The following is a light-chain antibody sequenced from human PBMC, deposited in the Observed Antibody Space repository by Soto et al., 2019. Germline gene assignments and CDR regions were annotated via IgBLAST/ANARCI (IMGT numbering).Light chain of an antibody. J-gene: IGLJ1*01. CDR1: SSDVGGYNY. CDR2: DVS. CDR3: CTYTRSPYG. Sequence: QSALTQPRSVSGSPGQSVTISCTGTSSDVGGYNYVSWYQQHPGKAPKLMIYDVSKRPSGVPDRFSGSKSGNTASLTISGLQAEGEADYYCCTYTRSPYGFVTGTKDTVL. V-gene: IGLV2-11*01.